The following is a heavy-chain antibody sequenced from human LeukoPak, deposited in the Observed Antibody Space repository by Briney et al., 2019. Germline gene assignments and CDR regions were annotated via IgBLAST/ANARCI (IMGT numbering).Heavy chain of an antibody. CDR3: ARGGFGCSSSSCSNWFDP. D-gene: IGHD2-2*01. CDR1: GGSFSGYY. V-gene: IGHV4-34*01. CDR2: INHSGST. Sequence: PSETLSLTCAVYGGSFSGYYWSWIRQPPGKGLKWFGEINHSGSTNYNPSLKSRVTMSIDTSKNQFSLKLSSVTAADTAVYYCARGGFGCSSSSCSNWFDPWGQGTLVTVSS. J-gene: IGHJ5*02.